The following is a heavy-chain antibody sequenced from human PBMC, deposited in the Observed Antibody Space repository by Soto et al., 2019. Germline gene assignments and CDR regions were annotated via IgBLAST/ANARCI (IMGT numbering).Heavy chain of an antibody. Sequence: SETLSLTCTVSGGSISSYYWSWIRQPPGKGPEWIGYIYYSGSTNYNPSLKSRVTISVDTSKNQFSLKLSSVTAADTAVYYCARCVGVFGVVTHMDVWGKGTTVT. J-gene: IGHJ6*03. CDR2: IYYSGST. CDR3: ARCVGVFGVVTHMDV. D-gene: IGHD3-3*01. V-gene: IGHV4-59*01. CDR1: GGSISSYY.